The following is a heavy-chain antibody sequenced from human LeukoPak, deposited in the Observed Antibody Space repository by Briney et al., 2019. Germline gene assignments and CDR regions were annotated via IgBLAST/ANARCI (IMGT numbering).Heavy chain of an antibody. V-gene: IGHV3-15*01. CDR2: IKSKTDGGTT. J-gene: IGHJ4*02. Sequence: GGSLRLSCAASGFTFSSYGMHWVRQAPGKGLEWVGRIKSKTDGGTTDYAAPVKGRFTISRDDSKTTLYLQMNSLKIEDTAVYYCTTDSLHVNDYWGREPWSPSPQ. CDR3: TTDSLHVNDY. CDR1: GFTFSSYG.